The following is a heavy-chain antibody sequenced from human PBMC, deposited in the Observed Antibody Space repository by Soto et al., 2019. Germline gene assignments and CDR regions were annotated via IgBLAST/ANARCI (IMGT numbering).Heavy chain of an antibody. CDR1: GFTFSSYW. Sequence: GGSLRLSCAASGFTFSSYWMHWVRQAPGKGLVWVSRINSDGSSTSYADSVKGRFTISRDNAKNTLYLQMNSLRAEDTAVYYCYVWGSYRLYYFDYWGQGTLVTVSS. CDR3: YVWGSYRLYYFDY. CDR2: INSDGSST. J-gene: IGHJ4*02. D-gene: IGHD3-16*02. V-gene: IGHV3-74*01.